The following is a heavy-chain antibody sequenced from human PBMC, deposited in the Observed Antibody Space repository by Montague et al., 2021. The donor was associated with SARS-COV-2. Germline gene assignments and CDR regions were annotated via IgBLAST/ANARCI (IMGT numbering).Heavy chain of an antibody. J-gene: IGHJ4*02. CDR3: ARTSEYAYDSDY. V-gene: IGHV1-18*01. CDR1: GYIFTTYG. D-gene: IGHD3-16*01. Sequence: SVKVSCKVSGYIFTTYGLSWVRQVPGKGFEWMGWIGPSNDNTNYAQRFRGRVTMTTDTHTTTGYMELRSLRSDDTAVYYCARTSEYAYDSDYWGQGTQVTVSS. CDR2: IGPSNDNT.